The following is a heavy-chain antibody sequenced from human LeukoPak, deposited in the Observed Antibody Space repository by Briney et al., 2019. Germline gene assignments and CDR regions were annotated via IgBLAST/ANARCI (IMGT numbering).Heavy chain of an antibody. J-gene: IGHJ4*02. CDR3: AGREVGPTTVFDY. Sequence: GGSLRLSCEASGFTFSSYVMSWVRQAPGKGLEWVSGISASGVSTNYADSVKGRFTISRDNSKNTLYLQMNSLRAEDTAVYYCAGREVGPTTVFDYWGQGTLVTVSS. CDR1: GFTFSSYV. D-gene: IGHD1-26*01. V-gene: IGHV3-23*01. CDR2: ISASGVST.